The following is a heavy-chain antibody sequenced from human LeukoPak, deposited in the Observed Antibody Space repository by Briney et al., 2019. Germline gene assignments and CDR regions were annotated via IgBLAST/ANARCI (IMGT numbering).Heavy chain of an antibody. CDR3: AKGGDMVADRFDY. D-gene: IGHD5-12*01. CDR2: ISWNSGSI. J-gene: IGHJ4*02. CDR1: GFTFDDYA. V-gene: IGHV3-9*01. Sequence: PGGSLRLSCAASGFTFDDYAMHWVRQAPGKGLEWVSGISWNSGSIGYADSVKGRFTISRDNAKNSLYLQMNSLRAEDTALYYCAKGGDMVADRFDYWGQGTLVTVSS.